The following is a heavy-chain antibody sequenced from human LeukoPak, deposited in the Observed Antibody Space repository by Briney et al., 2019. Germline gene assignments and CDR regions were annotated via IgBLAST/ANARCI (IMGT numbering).Heavy chain of an antibody. CDR1: GYTLTELS. D-gene: IGHD1-26*01. CDR3: ARDHGGSYYPPGYYYYMDV. V-gene: IGHV1-24*01. CDR2: FDPEDGET. J-gene: IGHJ6*03. Sequence: ASVKVSCKVSGYTLTELSMHWVRQAPGKGLEWMGGFDPEDGETIYAQKFQGRVTMTEDTSTDTAYMELSSLRSDDTAVYYCARDHGGSYYPPGYYYYMDVWGKGTTVTVSS.